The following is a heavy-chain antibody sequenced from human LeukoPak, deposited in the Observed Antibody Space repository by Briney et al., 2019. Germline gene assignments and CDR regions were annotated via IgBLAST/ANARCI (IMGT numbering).Heavy chain of an antibody. V-gene: IGHV3-30*03. CDR1: GFTFSSYG. CDR3: ARGYCSSTSCYGASDAFDI. CDR2: ISYDGSNK. D-gene: IGHD2-2*01. J-gene: IGHJ3*02. Sequence: PGRSLRLSCAASGFTFSSYGMHWVRQAPGKGLEWGAVISYDGSNKYYADSVKGRFTISRDNSKNTLYLQMNSLRAEDTAVYYCARGYCSSTSCYGASDAFDIWGQGTMVTVSS.